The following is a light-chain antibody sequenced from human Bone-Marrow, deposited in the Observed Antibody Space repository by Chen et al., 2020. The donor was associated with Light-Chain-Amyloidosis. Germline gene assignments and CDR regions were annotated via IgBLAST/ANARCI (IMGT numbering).Light chain of an antibody. Sequence: DIVMTQSPDSLAVSLGERATINCKSTQSVLSTSNNKNYIAWYQQKPGQPPKLLVSWASMRESGVPDRLSGSGSGTEFTLTISSLQAEDVAVYDWQQYLSAPLTFGGGTKVEIK. CDR1: QSVLSTSNNKNY. CDR2: WAS. J-gene: IGKJ4*01. CDR3: QQYLSAPLT. V-gene: IGKV4-1*01.